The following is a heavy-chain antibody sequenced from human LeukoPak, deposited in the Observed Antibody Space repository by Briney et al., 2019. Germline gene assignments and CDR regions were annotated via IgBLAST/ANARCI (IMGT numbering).Heavy chain of an antibody. V-gene: IGHV5-51*01. J-gene: IGHJ5*02. D-gene: IGHD5-24*01. Sequence: PGESLKISCKGSGYSFTSYWIGWVRQMPGKGLEWMGIIYPGDSDTRYSPSFQGQVTISADKSISTAYLQWSSLKASDTAMYYCARLVELLEDGYNPMRPYYQEPIGWFDPWGQGTLVTVSS. CDR2: IYPGDSDT. CDR1: GYSFTSYW. CDR3: ARLVELLEDGYNPMRPYYQEPIGWFDP.